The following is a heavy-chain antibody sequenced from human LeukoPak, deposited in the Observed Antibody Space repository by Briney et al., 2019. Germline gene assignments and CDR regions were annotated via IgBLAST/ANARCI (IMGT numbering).Heavy chain of an antibody. J-gene: IGHJ4*02. V-gene: IGHV5-51*01. CDR1: GYSFTSYW. Sequence: GESLKISCKGSGYSFTSYWIGWVRQMPGKGLEWMGIIYPGDSDTRYSPSFQGQVTISADKSISTAYLQWSSLKASDTAMYYCARQSRKDYGDYYDFDYRGQGTLVTVSS. CDR2: IYPGDSDT. D-gene: IGHD4-17*01. CDR3: ARQSRKDYGDYYDFDY.